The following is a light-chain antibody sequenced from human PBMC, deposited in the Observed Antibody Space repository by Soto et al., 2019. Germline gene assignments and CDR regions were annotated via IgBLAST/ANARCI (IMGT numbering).Light chain of an antibody. J-gene: IGKJ5*01. V-gene: IGKV3-11*01. CDR1: QSVSSY. CDR2: DAS. CDR3: QQRSNWPPL. Sequence: EIVLTQSPATLSLSPGERVTLSCRASQSVSSYLAWYQQKPGQAPRLLIYDASNSATGIPARFSGSGSGTDFTLTISSLEPEDFAVYYCQQRSNWPPLFGQGTRLEIK.